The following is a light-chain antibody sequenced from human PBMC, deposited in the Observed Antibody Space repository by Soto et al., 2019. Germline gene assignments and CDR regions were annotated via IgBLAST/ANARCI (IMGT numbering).Light chain of an antibody. V-gene: IGLV2-14*01. CDR2: XVS. Sequence: QSALTQPASVSGSPGQSITISCTGTSSDVGGYNYVCWYQKHPGRAPXLVIYXVSNRPSXVXXXFXXXXXXXXXXXXXXGXQAEDEADYYCISYTSSSTWVFGGGTKLTVL. CDR3: ISYTSSSTWV. CDR1: SSDVGGYNY. J-gene: IGLJ3*02.